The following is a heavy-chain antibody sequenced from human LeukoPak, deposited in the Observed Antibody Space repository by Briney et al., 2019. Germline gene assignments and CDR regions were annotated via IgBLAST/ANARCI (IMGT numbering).Heavy chain of an antibody. CDR2: INPSGGST. V-gene: IGHV1-46*01. CDR3: ARDSGLRDGYNRLCY. CDR1: GYTFTSYG. Sequence: ASVKVSCKASGYTFTSYGISWVRQAPGQGLEWMGIINPSGGSTSYAQKFQGRVTMTRDTSTSTVYMELSSLRSEDTAVYYCARDSGLRDGYNRLCYWGQGTLVTVSS. D-gene: IGHD5-24*01. J-gene: IGHJ4*02.